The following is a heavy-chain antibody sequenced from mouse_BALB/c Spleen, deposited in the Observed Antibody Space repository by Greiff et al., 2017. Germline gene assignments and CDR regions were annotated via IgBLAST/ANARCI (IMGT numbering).Heavy chain of an antibody. D-gene: IGHD1-1*01. CDR3: ARRSVYYAMDY. J-gene: IGHJ4*01. CDR1: GYSITSDYA. CDR2: ISYSGST. Sequence: EVQLVESGPGLVKPSQSLSLTCTVTGYSITSDYAWNWIRQFPGNKLEWMGYISYSGSTSYNPSLKSRISITRDTSKNQFFLQLNSVTTEDTATYYCARRSVYYAMDYWGQGTSVTVSS. V-gene: IGHV3-2*02.